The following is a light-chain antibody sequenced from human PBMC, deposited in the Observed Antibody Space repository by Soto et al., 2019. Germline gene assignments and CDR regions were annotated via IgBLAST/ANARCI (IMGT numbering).Light chain of an antibody. Sequence: IVLTQSPRTLSLSPGERATLSCTARQGCSSYLAWYQQKPGQAPRLLIYDASNRATGIPARFSGSGSGTDFTLTISSLEPEDFAVYYCQQRSNWLWTFGQGTKVAIK. CDR2: DAS. CDR1: QGCSSY. CDR3: QQRSNWLWT. J-gene: IGKJ1*01. V-gene: IGKV3-11*01.